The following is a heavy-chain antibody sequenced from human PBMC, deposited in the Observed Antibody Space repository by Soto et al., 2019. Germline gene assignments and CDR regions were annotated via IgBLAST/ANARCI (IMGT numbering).Heavy chain of an antibody. CDR1: GFTFSNYE. Sequence: GGSLRLSCAASGFTFSNYEMHWVRQAPWKGLEYVSAISNSGAHTDYADSVKGRFTISRDNAKNSLYLQMNSLRAEDTAVYYCARDPVPAATAYYFDYWGQGTLVTVSS. J-gene: IGHJ4*02. D-gene: IGHD2-2*01. CDR3: ARDPVPAATAYYFDY. V-gene: IGHV3-64*04. CDR2: ISNSGAHT.